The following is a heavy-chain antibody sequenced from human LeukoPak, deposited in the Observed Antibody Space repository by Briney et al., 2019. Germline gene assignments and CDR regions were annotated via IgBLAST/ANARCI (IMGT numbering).Heavy chain of an antibody. Sequence: GGSLRLSCAASGFTFSSYAMSWVRQAPGKGLEWVSAITGSGGSTYYADSVKGRFTISRENSKNTLYLQMNSLRAEDTAVYYCAKLIREMATTPFDYWGQGTLVTVSS. D-gene: IGHD5-24*01. CDR2: ITGSGGST. CDR3: AKLIREMATTPFDY. J-gene: IGHJ4*02. V-gene: IGHV3-23*01. CDR1: GFTFSSYA.